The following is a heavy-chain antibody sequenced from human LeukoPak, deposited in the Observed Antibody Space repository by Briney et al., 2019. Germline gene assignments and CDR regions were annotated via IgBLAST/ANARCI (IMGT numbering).Heavy chain of an antibody. CDR2: IYYSGST. V-gene: IGHV4-31*03. Sequence: SKTLSLTCTVSGGSISSGAYYWSWIRQHPGKGLEWIGYIYYSGSTYYNPSLKSRVTISVDTSKNQFSLKLSSVTAADTAVYYCARDRYCSSTSCFGVFDPWGQGTLVTVSS. CDR1: GGSISSGAYY. CDR3: ARDRYCSSTSCFGVFDP. J-gene: IGHJ5*02. D-gene: IGHD2-2*01.